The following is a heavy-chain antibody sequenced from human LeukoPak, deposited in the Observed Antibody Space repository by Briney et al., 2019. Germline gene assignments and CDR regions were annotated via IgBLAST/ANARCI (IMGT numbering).Heavy chain of an antibody. CDR3: ARDPQAGDTAIDY. D-gene: IGHD5-18*01. CDR2: MSPTSGNT. Sequence: ASVKVSCKASRYTFSSSDINWVRQAAGQGFEWMGWMSPTSGNTGYAQNFQGRVTMTRDTSISTAYMELTSLRSEDTAVYYCARDPQAGDTAIDYWGQGTLVTVSS. CDR1: RYTFSSSD. J-gene: IGHJ4*02. V-gene: IGHV1-8*01.